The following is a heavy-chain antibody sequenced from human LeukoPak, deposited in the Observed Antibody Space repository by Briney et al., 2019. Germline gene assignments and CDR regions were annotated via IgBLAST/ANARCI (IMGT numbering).Heavy chain of an antibody. CDR3: ARGEEIATSTDFDY. D-gene: IGHD5-24*01. J-gene: IGHJ4*02. Sequence: SVKVSCKASGYTFTSYYMHWVRQAPGQGLEWMGGIIPIFGTANYAQKFQGRVTITADESTSTAYMELSSLRSEDTAVYYCARGEEIATSTDFDYWGQGTLVTVSS. CDR1: GYTFTSYY. CDR2: IIPIFGTA. V-gene: IGHV1-69*13.